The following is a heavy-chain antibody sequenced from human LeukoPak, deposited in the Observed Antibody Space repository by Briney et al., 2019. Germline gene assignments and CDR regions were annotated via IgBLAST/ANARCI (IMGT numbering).Heavy chain of an antibody. J-gene: IGHJ4*01. CDR3: AIAPYYYDTGSRFDY. V-gene: IGHV1-69*02. D-gene: IGHD3-22*01. CDR1: VYTFTNFY. CDR2: IIPILGIA. Sequence: ASVKVSCKASVYTFTNFYIHWVRQAPGQGLEWMGRIIPILGIANYAQKFQGRVTITADKSTSTAYMELSSLRSEDTAVYYCAIAPYYYDTGSRFDYWGQGTLATVSS.